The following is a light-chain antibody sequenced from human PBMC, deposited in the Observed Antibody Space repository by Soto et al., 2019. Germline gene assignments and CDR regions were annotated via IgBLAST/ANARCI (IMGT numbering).Light chain of an antibody. V-gene: IGKV3-20*01. Sequence: EIVLTQSPGTLSLSPGERATLSCRASQSVSNNYLAWYQQKPGQAPRLLIYGASNRATGIPDRFSGSGSGTAFTLTIRSLQPDDFATYYCQHYNSYSEEFGQGTKV. J-gene: IGKJ1*01. CDR3: QHYNSYSEE. CDR2: GAS. CDR1: QSVSNNY.